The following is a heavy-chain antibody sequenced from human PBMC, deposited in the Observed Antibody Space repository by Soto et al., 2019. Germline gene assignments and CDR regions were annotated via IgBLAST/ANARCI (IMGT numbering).Heavy chain of an antibody. D-gene: IGHD3-10*01. J-gene: IGHJ6*04. CDR1: GFTFSSYG. CDR2: IWYDGSNK. V-gene: IGHV3-33*01. CDR3: AREIGPYGSGSYWFGMDV. Sequence: GGSLRLSCAASGFTFSSYGMHWVRQAPGKGLEWVAVIWYDGSNKYYADSVKGRFTISRDNSKNTLYLQMNSLRAEDTAVYYCAREIGPYGSGSYWFGMDVWGKGTTVTVSS.